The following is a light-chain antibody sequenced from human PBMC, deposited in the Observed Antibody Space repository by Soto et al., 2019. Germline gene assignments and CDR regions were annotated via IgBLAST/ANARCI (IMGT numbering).Light chain of an antibody. V-gene: IGLV2-11*01. CDR3: CSYAGSYHYV. J-gene: IGLJ1*01. CDR2: DVS. Sequence: QSVLTQPRSGSGSPGQSVTISCTGTSSDVGGYNYVSWYQQHPGKAPKLMIYDVSKRPSEVPDRFSGSKSGNTASLTISGLQAEDEADYYCCSYAGSYHYVFGTGTKLPVL. CDR1: SSDVGGYNY.